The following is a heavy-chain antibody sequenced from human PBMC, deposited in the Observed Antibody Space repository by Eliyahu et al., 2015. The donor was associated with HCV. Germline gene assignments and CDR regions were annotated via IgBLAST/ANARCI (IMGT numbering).Heavy chain of an antibody. Sequence: EVQLVESGGGLVKPGGSLXLSCXXSGFTFSNAWMXWVXQAPGKGLEWVGRIKSKTDGGTTDYAAPVRGRFTISRDDSRNTLYLQMSSLKTDDTAVYYCTGAPGYFDYWGQGTLVTVSS. CDR3: TGAPGYFDY. CDR1: GFTFSNAW. V-gene: IGHV3-15*01. CDR2: IKSKTDGGTT. J-gene: IGHJ4*02.